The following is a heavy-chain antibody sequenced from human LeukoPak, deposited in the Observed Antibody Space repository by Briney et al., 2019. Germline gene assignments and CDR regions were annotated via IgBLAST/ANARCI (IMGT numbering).Heavy chain of an antibody. J-gene: IGHJ4*02. V-gene: IGHV4-59*08. Sequence: SETLSLTCTASGGSLSSYYWSWIRQPPGKGLEWIGYIYYSGSTNYNPSLKSRVTISVDTSKNQFSLKLSSVTAADTAVYYCARLMVRGVIIQGFDYWGQGTLVTVSS. D-gene: IGHD3-10*01. CDR2: IYYSGST. CDR1: GGSLSSYY. CDR3: ARLMVRGVIIQGFDY.